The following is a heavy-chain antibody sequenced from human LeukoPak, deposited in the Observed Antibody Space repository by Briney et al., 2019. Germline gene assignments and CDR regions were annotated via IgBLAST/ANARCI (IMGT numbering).Heavy chain of an antibody. Sequence: PGGSLRVSCAASGFIFSSYAMSWVRQAPGKGLEWVSTISGSGGSTYYADSVQGRFTISRDNSKNTVYLQMNSLRAEDTAVYYCAKDRSRINDVCHGDFDYWGQGTLVTVSS. CDR3: AKDRSRINDVCHGDFDY. D-gene: IGHD2-8*01. V-gene: IGHV3-23*01. CDR1: GFIFSSYA. CDR2: ISGSGGST. J-gene: IGHJ4*02.